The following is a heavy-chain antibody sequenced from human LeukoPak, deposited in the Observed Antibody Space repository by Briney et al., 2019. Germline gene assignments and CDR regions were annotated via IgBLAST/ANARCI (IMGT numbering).Heavy chain of an antibody. D-gene: IGHD6-13*01. Sequence: SETLSLTCTVSGGSISSYYWSWIRQPPGKGLEWNGYIYYSGSTNYNPSLKSRVTISVDTSKNQFSLKLSSVTAADTAVYYCARTGVYNYYYYYMDVWGKGTTVTVSS. V-gene: IGHV4-59*01. CDR2: IYYSGST. CDR1: GGSISSYY. CDR3: ARTGVYNYYYYYMDV. J-gene: IGHJ6*03.